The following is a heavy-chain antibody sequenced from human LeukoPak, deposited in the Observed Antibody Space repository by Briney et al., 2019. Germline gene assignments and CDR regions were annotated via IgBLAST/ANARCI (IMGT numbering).Heavy chain of an antibody. CDR3: ARRVGYDILTGYYQSFDY. J-gene: IGHJ4*02. D-gene: IGHD3-9*01. CDR2: IYYSGST. CDR1: GGSISSSSYY. V-gene: IGHV4-39*01. Sequence: PSGTLSLTCTVSGGSISSSSYYWGWIRQPPGKGLEWIGSIYYSGSTYYNPSLKSRVTISVDTSKNQFSLKLSSVTAADTAVYYCARRVGYDILTGYYQSFDYWGQGTLVTVSS.